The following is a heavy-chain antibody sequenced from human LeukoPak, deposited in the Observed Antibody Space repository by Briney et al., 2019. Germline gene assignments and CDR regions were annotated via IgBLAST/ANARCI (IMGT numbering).Heavy chain of an antibody. Sequence: PGGSLRLPCAAFGFAFSSSGMNWVRQAPGEGLEWVSTITGSGDRTYYADSMKGRFTISRDNSKNTLYLQMKSLRAEDTAVYYCAKGCSSTTCDRYWGQGTLVTVSS. J-gene: IGHJ4*02. CDR1: GFAFSSSG. CDR3: AKGCSSTTCDRY. CDR2: ITGSGDRT. V-gene: IGHV3-23*01. D-gene: IGHD2-2*01.